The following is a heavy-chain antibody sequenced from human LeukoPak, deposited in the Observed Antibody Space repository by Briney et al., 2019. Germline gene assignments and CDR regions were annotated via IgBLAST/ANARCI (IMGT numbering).Heavy chain of an antibody. V-gene: IGHV4-39*01. J-gene: IGHJ4*02. CDR3: ARQTAYYYGSGSYYNRPYFDY. D-gene: IGHD3-10*01. CDR1: GGSISGSSYY. Sequence: SETLSLTCTVSGGSISGSSYYWGWIRQPPGKGLEWIGSIYYSGSTYYNPSLKSRVTISVDTSKNQFSLKLSSVTAADTAVYYCARQTAYYYGSGSYYNRPYFDYWGQGTLVTVSS. CDR2: IYYSGST.